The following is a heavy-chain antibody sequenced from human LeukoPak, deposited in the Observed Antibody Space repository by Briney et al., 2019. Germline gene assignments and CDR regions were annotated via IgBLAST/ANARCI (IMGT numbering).Heavy chain of an antibody. Sequence: GGSLSLSWAASGFTVSSKYISWVRQAPGKGVGWVSVIYSGGSTHYADSVKGRVTISRDNSKNTLYLQMNSLRAEDTAVYYCARDNGDYLGAGFDYWGQGTLVTVSS. CDR2: IYSGGST. V-gene: IGHV3-53*01. CDR1: GFTVSSKY. J-gene: IGHJ4*02. CDR3: ARDNGDYLGAGFDY. D-gene: IGHD4-17*01.